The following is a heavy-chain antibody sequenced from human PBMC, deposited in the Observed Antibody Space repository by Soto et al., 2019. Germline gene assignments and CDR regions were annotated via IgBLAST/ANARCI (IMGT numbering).Heavy chain of an antibody. J-gene: IGHJ4*02. V-gene: IGHV3-21*01. CDR1: GFTFSSYS. D-gene: IGHD5-18*01. Sequence: GGSLRLSCAASGFTFSSYSMNWVRQAPGKGLEWVSSISSSSSYIYYADSVKGRFTISRDNAKNSLYLQMNSLRAEDTAVYYCARDNPDTAMATDYWGQGTLVTVSS. CDR3: ARDNPDTAMATDY. CDR2: ISSSSSYI.